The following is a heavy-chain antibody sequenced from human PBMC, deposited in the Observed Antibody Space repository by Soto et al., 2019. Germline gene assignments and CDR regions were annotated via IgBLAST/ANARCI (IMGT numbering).Heavy chain of an antibody. CDR2: IYYRGTT. Sequence: ASETLSLTCSVSGDSLSSGDYYWSWVRQYPGKGLEWIGYIYYRGTTYYNPSLQSRVSILVDTSKNQFSLSLSSVTAADSAVYYCARDKCTSTNCYSLANYGMDVWGQGTTVTVSS. V-gene: IGHV4-31*03. CDR3: ARDKCTSTNCYSLANYGMDV. J-gene: IGHJ6*02. CDR1: GDSLSSGDYY. D-gene: IGHD2-2*01.